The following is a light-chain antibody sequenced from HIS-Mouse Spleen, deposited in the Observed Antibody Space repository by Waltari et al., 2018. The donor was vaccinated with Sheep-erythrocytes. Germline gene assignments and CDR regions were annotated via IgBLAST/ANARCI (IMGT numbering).Light chain of an antibody. CDR2: DAS. CDR1: QSVSSY. Sequence: EIVLTQSPATLSLSPGERATLSCRASQSVSSYLAWYQQKPGQAPRLLIYDASNRATGIPARFSGSGSGTDFTLTISSLEPEDFAVYYCQQRSNWPQPWTFGQGTK. CDR3: QQRSNWPQPWT. J-gene: IGKJ1*01. V-gene: IGKV3-11*01.